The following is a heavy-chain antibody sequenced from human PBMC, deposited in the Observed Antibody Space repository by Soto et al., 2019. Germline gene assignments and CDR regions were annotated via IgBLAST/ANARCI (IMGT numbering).Heavy chain of an antibody. V-gene: IGHV1-2*04. D-gene: IGHD4-4*01. J-gene: IGHJ6*02. CDR3: ARDRDYSTAPYYYGMDV. CDR1: GYTFTGYY. Sequence: GASVKVSCKASGYTFTGYYMHWVRQAPGQGLEWMGWINPNSGGTNYAQKFQGWVTMTRDTSISTAYMELGRLRSDDTAVYYCARDRDYSTAPYYYGMDVWGQGTTVTVSS. CDR2: INPNSGGT.